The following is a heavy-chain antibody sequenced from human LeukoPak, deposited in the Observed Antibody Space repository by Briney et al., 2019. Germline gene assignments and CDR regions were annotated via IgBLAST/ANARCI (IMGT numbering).Heavy chain of an antibody. CDR3: ARVGVVVPAAIRSWDYYYYGMDV. Sequence: ASVKVSCKASGYTFTGCYMHWVRQAPGQGLEWMGWINPNSGGTNYAQKFQGRVTMTRDTSISTAYMELSRLRSDDTAVYYCARVGVVVPAAIRSWDYYYYGMDVWGQGTTVTVSS. J-gene: IGHJ6*02. CDR1: GYTFTGCY. V-gene: IGHV1-2*02. CDR2: INPNSGGT. D-gene: IGHD2-2*02.